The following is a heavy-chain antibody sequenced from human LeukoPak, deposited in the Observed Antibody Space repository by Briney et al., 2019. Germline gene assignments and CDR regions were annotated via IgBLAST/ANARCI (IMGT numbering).Heavy chain of an antibody. CDR1: GGSISSSSYY. D-gene: IGHD3-22*01. CDR3: ARGGYYDSSGYYDSDY. CDR2: IYYSGST. Sequence: SETLSLTCTVSGGSISSSSYYWGWIRQPPGKGLEWIGSIYYSGSTYYNPSLKSRVTISVDTSKNQFSLKLSSVTAADTAVYYCARGGYYDSSGYYDSDYWGQGTLVTVSS. J-gene: IGHJ4*02. V-gene: IGHV4-39*01.